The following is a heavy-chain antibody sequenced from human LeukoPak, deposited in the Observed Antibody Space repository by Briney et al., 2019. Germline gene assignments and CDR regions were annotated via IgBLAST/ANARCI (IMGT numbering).Heavy chain of an antibody. CDR2: IYTGGLT. J-gene: IGHJ3*02. Sequence: GGSLRLSCAASGFIVTTNYMTWVRQAPGRGPEWVSVIYTGGLTYYSDSVQGRFTISRDDSENTLYLQMTSLKAEDTAIYYCVRVEYSISSGAFDIWGQGTVVTVSS. CDR1: GFIVTTNY. D-gene: IGHD6-6*01. CDR3: VRVEYSISSGAFDI. V-gene: IGHV3-53*01.